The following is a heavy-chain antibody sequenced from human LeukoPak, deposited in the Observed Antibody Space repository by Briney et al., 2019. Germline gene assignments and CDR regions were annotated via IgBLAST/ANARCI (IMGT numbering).Heavy chain of an antibody. CDR3: ARGVSSGWLKDY. CDR1: GGSISSYY. J-gene: IGHJ4*02. CDR2: IYYTGST. V-gene: IGHV4-59*01. D-gene: IGHD6-19*01. Sequence: SETLSLTCTVSGGSISSYYWSWIRQPPGKGLEWIGYIYYTGSTNYNPSLKSRVTISVDTSKNQFSLKLSSVTAADTAVYYCARGVSSGWLKDYWGQGTLVTVSS.